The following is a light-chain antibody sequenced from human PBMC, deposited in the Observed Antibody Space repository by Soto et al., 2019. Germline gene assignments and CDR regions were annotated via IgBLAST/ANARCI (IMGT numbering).Light chain of an antibody. CDR2: AAS. J-gene: IGKJ3*01. Sequence: DIQMTQSPSSLSASVGDRVTITCQASQTISTYLNWYQQKPGKAPKLLIHAASSLQSGVPSRFSGSGSGTDFTLTISSLQPEDFATYSCQQSYRAPLTFGPGTKVDIK. CDR3: QQSYRAPLT. CDR1: QTISTY. V-gene: IGKV1-39*01.